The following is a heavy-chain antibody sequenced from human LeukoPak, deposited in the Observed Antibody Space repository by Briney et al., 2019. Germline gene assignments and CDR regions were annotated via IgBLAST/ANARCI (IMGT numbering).Heavy chain of an antibody. D-gene: IGHD3-10*01. CDR2: IYWDEDK. Sequence: CGPTLFHPTPTLTLTGTFSGVALGTRGGGVGWIRQPPGKAVEWLSLIYWDEDKRYRPSRKSRLTITKDTSKRQGGLTMNNMDPVDTATYYCAHSSQYYYGSGSYYPSNWFDPWGQGTLVTVSS. V-gene: IGHV2-5*02. CDR1: GVALGTRGGG. CDR3: AHSSQYYYGSGSYYPSNWFDP. J-gene: IGHJ5*02.